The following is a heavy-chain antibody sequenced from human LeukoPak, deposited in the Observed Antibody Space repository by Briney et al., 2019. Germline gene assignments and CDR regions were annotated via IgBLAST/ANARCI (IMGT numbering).Heavy chain of an antibody. D-gene: IGHD2-2*01. V-gene: IGHV3-23*01. CDR3: AKCGFFCSSTNCYYRFDY. Sequence: PGGSLRLSCAASGFSVSGNYMNWVRQAPGKGLEWVSVISGSGDDTYYADSVKGRFTISRDNSKNTLYVQMNSLRAEDTAVYYCAKCGFFCSSTNCYYRFDYWGQGTLVTVSS. CDR1: GFSVSGNY. CDR2: ISGSGDDT. J-gene: IGHJ4*02.